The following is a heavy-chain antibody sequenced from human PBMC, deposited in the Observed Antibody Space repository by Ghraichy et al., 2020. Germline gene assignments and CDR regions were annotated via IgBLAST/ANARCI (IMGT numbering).Heavy chain of an antibody. D-gene: IGHD3-22*01. CDR2: ITPFNGNT. J-gene: IGHJ3*02. Sequence: SVKVSCKASGYTFTYRYLHWVRQAPGQALEWMGWITPFNGNTNYAQKFQDRVTITRDRSMSTAYMELSSLRSEDTAMYYCARSETMSDAFDIWGQGTMVTVSS. V-gene: IGHV1-45*02. CDR1: GYTFTYRY. CDR3: ARSETMSDAFDI.